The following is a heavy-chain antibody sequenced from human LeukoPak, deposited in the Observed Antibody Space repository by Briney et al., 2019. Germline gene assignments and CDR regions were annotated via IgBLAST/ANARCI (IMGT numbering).Heavy chain of an antibody. CDR2: VSGNGDST. CDR1: GFTFDDYA. D-gene: IGHD1-14*01. Sequence: PGGSLRLSCAAYGFTFDDYAIHEVRQAPGKGLEYVSAVSGNGDSTYYEDSVKGRFTISRNNSKNTLYLQMRGWRTEDRLGFSCVKLAFDTSSGAFYMCGQGTMVTVSS. CDR3: VKLAFDTSSGAFYM. J-gene: IGHJ3*02. V-gene: IGHV3-64D*06.